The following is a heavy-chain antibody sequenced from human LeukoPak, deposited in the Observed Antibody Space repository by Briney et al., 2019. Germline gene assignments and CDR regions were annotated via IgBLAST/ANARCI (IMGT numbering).Heavy chain of an antibody. CDR3: TRDFQGRFYYHVDV. D-gene: IGHD3-10*01. Sequence: GGSLRLSCAASGFSFSSYWMSWLRQAPGRGLEWVANMNQDGSEIYYVDSVKGRLTISRDNAKNSLYLQMNSLRAEDTGVYYCTRDFQGRFYYHVDVWCKGTTVTVSS. V-gene: IGHV3-7*01. CDR1: GFSFSSYW. J-gene: IGHJ6*03. CDR2: MNQDGSEI.